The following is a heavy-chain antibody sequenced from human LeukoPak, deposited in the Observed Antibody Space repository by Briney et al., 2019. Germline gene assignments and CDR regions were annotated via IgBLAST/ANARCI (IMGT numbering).Heavy chain of an antibody. CDR2: IYTSGST. J-gene: IGHJ6*03. CDR1: GGSISSYY. CDR3: AREAPGDSSGWYRYYYYYYMDV. D-gene: IGHD6-19*01. Sequence: SETLSLTCTVSGGSISSYYWSWIRQPAGKGLEWIGRIYTSGSTNYNPSLKSRVTMSVDTSKNQFSLKLSSVTAADTAVYYCAREAPGDSSGWYRYYYYYYMDVWGKGTTVTISS. V-gene: IGHV4-4*07.